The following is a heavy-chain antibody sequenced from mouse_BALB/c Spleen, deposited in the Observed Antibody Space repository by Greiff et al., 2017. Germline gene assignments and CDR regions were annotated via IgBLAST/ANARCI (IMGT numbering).Heavy chain of an antibody. CDR3: ARQGNYDYSPYAMDY. Sequence: EVKLVESGGDLVKPGGSLKLSCAASGFTFSSYGMSWVRQTPDKRLEWVATISSGGSYTYYPDSVKGRFTISRDNAKNTLYLQMSSLKSEDTAMYYCARQGNYDYSPYAMDYWGQGTSVTVSS. CDR1: GFTFSSYG. V-gene: IGHV5-6*01. CDR2: ISSGGSYT. J-gene: IGHJ4*01. D-gene: IGHD2-4*01.